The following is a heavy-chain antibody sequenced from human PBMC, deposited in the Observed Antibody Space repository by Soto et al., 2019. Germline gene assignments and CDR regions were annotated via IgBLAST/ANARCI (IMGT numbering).Heavy chain of an antibody. CDR3: AKAPNHLLNGSVFDY. J-gene: IGHJ4*02. Sequence: SLKISCATSGFTFDDSAMHWVRQAPGKGLEWVSGIDWNSNKIGYADSVKGRFTVSRDSAKNSLYLQMDSLRVEDTALYFCAKAPNHLLNGSVFDYWGQGTLGTVSS. D-gene: IGHD3-9*01. CDR2: IDWNSNKI. CDR1: GFTFDDSA. V-gene: IGHV3-9*01.